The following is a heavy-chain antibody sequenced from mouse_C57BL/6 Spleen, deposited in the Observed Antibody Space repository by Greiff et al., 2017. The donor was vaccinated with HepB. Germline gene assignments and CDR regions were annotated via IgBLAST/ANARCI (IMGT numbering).Heavy chain of an antibody. CDR3: ARSYGSNLYAMDY. J-gene: IGHJ4*01. V-gene: IGHV1-61*01. CDR1: GYTFTSYW. CDR2: IYPSDSET. D-gene: IGHD1-1*01. Sequence: QVQLQQPGAELVRPGSSVKLSCKASGYTFTSYWMDWVKQRPGQGLEWIGNIYPSDSETHYNQKFKDKATLTVDKSSSTAYMQLSSLTSEDSAVYYCARSYGSNLYAMDYWGQGTSVTVSS.